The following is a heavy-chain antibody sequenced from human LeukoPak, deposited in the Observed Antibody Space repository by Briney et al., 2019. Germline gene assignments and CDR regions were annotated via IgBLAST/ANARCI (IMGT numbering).Heavy chain of an antibody. CDR1: GGSFSGYY. J-gene: IGHJ6*03. Sequence: SETLSLTCAVYGGSFSGYYWSWIRQPPGKGLEWIGEINHSGSTNYNPSLKSRVTISVDTSKNQFSLKLSSVTAADTAVYYCARSRVYYGSGSYSRMGWSYYYYYMDVWGKGTTVTISS. D-gene: IGHD3-10*01. CDR3: ARSRVYYGSGSYSRMGWSYYYYYMDV. CDR2: INHSGST. V-gene: IGHV4-34*01.